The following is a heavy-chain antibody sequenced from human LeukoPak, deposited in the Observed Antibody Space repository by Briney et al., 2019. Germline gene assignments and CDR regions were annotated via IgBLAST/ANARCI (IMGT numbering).Heavy chain of an antibody. Sequence: GGSLRLSCAASGFTFSGSPIHWVRQASGKGLEWVGRIRSKTGNYATAYTASVKGRFTIPRDDSKNTSYLQMNSLKTEDTAMCDCTSLVAAADSDYWGQGTLVTVFS. CDR3: TSLVAAADSDY. CDR1: GFTFSGSP. CDR2: IRSKTGNYAT. V-gene: IGHV3-73*01. D-gene: IGHD6-13*01. J-gene: IGHJ4*02.